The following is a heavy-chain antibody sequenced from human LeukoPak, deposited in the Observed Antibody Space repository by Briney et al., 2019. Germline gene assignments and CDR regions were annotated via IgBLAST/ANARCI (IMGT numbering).Heavy chain of an antibody. J-gene: IGHJ4*02. CDR1: GGSVSSGSYY. CDR3: ARGSSSGWYTLTPRSDY. D-gene: IGHD6-19*01. V-gene: IGHV4-61*01. Sequence: SETLSLTCTVSGGSVSSGSYYWSWIRQPPGKGLEWIGYIYYSGSTNYNPSLKSRVTISVDTSKNQFSLKLSSVTAADTAVYYCARGSSSGWYTLTPRSDYWGQGTLVTVSS. CDR2: IYYSGST.